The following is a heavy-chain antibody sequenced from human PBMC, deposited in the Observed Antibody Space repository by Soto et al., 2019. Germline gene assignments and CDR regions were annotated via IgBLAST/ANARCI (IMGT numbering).Heavy chain of an antibody. CDR1: GGSISSGGYS. J-gene: IGHJ4*02. D-gene: IGHD2-21*02. CDR2: IYHSGST. Sequence: QLQLQESGSGLVKPSQTLSLTCAVSGGSISSGGYSWSWIRQPPGKGLEWIGYIYHSGSTYYNPSLKSRVXXSXDXXKNHCTPKLSSVTAADTAVYYCARCLGGLLSHFDYWGQGTLVTVSS. CDR3: ARCLGGLLSHFDY. V-gene: IGHV4-30-2*01.